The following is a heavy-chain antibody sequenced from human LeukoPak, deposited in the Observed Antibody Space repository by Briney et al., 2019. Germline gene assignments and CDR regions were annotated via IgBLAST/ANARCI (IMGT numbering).Heavy chain of an antibody. CDR2: IHHSGES. CDR3: ARDSPAYCSGNNCYNWYFDL. CDR1: GGSISGRNW. V-gene: IGHV4-4*03. D-gene: IGHD2-15*01. Sequence: PPETLSLTCAVSGGSISGRNWWNWVRQPPGKGLEWIGEIHHSGESNYNPSLKSRVTLSIDKSTNQFSLKLSSVTAADTDIYYCARDSPAYCSGNNCYNWYFDLWGRGILITVSS. J-gene: IGHJ2*01.